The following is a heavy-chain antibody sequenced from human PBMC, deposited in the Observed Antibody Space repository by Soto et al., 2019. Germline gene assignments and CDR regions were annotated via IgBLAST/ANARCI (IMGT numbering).Heavy chain of an antibody. CDR1: GYTFTGYY. CDR3: AREGLSGTFVVYFDY. Sequence: GASVKVSCKASGYTFTGYYIHWVRQAPGQGLEWMGWINTDSGGTNYAQKFQGRVTLTRDTSISTAYMELSRLRSDDTAVYYCAREGLSGTFVVYFDYWGQGTLVTVSS. D-gene: IGHD1-26*01. CDR2: INTDSGGT. J-gene: IGHJ4*02. V-gene: IGHV1-2*02.